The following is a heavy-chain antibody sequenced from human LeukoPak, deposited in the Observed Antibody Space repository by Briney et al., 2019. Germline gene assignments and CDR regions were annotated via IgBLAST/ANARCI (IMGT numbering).Heavy chain of an antibody. D-gene: IGHD2-15*01. J-gene: IGHJ4*02. CDR1: GFTFDDYA. CDR2: ISWNSGSI. V-gene: IGHV3-9*01. CDR3: AASARTYLGSSLDY. Sequence: GGSLRLSCAASGFTFDDYAMHWVRQAPGKGLEWVSGISWNSGSIGYADSVKGRFTISRDNAKNTLYLQMNSLRAEDTALYYCAASARTYLGSSLDYWGQGTLVTVSS.